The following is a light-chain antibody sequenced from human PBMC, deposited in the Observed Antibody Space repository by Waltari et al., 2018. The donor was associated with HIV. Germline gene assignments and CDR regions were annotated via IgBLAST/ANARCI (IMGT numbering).Light chain of an antibody. V-gene: IGKV4-1*01. J-gene: IGKJ4*01. Sequence: DIVMTQSPDSLAVSLGERVTINCKSSQSVLYSSNNKNYLAWYQQKPGQPPELLIYWASTRESGVPDRFSGSGSATDFTLTISSLQAEDVAVYYCQQYYSTPLTFGGGTQVEIK. CDR2: WAS. CDR3: QQYYSTPLT. CDR1: QSVLYSSNNKNY.